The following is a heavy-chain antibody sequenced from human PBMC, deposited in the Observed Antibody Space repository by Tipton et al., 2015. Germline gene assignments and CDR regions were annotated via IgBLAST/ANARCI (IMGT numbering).Heavy chain of an antibody. CDR3: ARAPFGGPIIGWFDP. CDR1: GFTFNRHS. Sequence: SLRLSCAASGFTFNRHSMNWVRQAPGKGLEWVSAISSSSSYIYYADSVKGRFTVSRDNAKNSLYLQMNSLRAEDTAVYYCARAPFGGPIIGWFDPWGQGTLVTVSS. CDR2: ISSSSSYI. J-gene: IGHJ5*02. D-gene: IGHD3-16*01. V-gene: IGHV3-21*01.